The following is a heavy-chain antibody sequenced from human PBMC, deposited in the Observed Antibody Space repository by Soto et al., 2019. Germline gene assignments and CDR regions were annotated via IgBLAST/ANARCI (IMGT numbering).Heavy chain of an antibody. D-gene: IGHD1-7*01. CDR1: GYTLTELS. CDR2: FDPEDGET. V-gene: IGHV1-24*01. J-gene: IGHJ5*02. Sequence: ASVKVSCKVSGYTLTELSMHWVRQAPGKGLEWMGGFDPEDGETIYAQKFQGRVTMTEDTSTDTASMELSSLRSEDTAVYYCATRWTGTNKWFDPWGQGTLVTVYS. CDR3: ATRWTGTNKWFDP.